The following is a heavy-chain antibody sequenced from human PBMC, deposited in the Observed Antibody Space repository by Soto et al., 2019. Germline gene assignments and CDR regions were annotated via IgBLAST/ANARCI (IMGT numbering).Heavy chain of an antibody. CDR1: EYNFARHW. D-gene: IGHD3-16*01. V-gene: IGHV5-51*01. CDR2: VYPGDSDT. Sequence: PGESLKISCQGFEYNFARHWIGWVRQKPGKGLEWMGIVYPGDSDTRYSPSFQGQVTFSADKSINTAYLQWSSLKASDTAMYYCTRHDGVSMDVWGTGTTVTVSP. CDR3: TRHDGVSMDV. J-gene: IGHJ6*04.